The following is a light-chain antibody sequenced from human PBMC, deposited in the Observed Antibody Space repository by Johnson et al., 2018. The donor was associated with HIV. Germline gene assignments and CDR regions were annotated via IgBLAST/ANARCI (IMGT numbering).Light chain of an antibody. CDR1: SSNIGSNS. CDR2: ENN. Sequence: HSVLTQPPSVSAAPGQKVTISCSGRSSNIGSNSVSWYQQLPGTAPKLLIYENNKRPSGIPDRFSASKSGTSATLGITGLQTGDEADYYCGTWDSSLSAGVFGTGTKVTVL. V-gene: IGLV1-51*02. J-gene: IGLJ1*01. CDR3: GTWDSSLSAGV.